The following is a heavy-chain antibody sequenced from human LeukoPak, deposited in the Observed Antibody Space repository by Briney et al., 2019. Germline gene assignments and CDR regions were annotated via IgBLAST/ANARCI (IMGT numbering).Heavy chain of an antibody. D-gene: IGHD5-18*01. V-gene: IGHV3-33*01. J-gene: IGHJ4*02. CDR1: GFTFSSYG. CDR3: ASDLPSDTAMALDY. CDR2: IWYDGSNK. Sequence: PGGSLRLSCAASGFTFSSYGMHWVRQAPGKGLEWVAVIWYDGSNKYYADSVKGRFTISRDNSKNTLCLQMNSLRAEDTAVYYCASDLPSDTAMALDYWGQGTLVTVSS.